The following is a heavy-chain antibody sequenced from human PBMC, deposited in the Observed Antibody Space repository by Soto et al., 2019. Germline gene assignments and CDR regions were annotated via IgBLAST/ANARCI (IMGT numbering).Heavy chain of an antibody. Sequence: QVTLKESGPVLVKPTETLTLTCTVSGFSLSNARMGVSWIRQPPGEALEWLAHIFSNDEKSYSTSLKSRLTISKDTSKSQVVLTMTNMDPVDTATYYCARYNYDFWSGYFPFDYWGQGTLVTVSS. CDR3: ARYNYDFWSGYFPFDY. CDR1: GFSLSNARMG. CDR2: IFSNDEK. V-gene: IGHV2-26*01. D-gene: IGHD3-3*01. J-gene: IGHJ4*02.